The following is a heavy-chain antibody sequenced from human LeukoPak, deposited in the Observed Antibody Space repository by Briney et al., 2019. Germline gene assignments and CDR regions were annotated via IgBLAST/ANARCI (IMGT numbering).Heavy chain of an antibody. V-gene: IGHV4-34*01. CDR1: GGSFSVYY. CDR3: ARGGGYRDY. D-gene: IGHD5-12*01. CDR2: INRSGRT. J-gene: IGHJ4*02. Sequence: PSETLSLTCAVYGGSFSVYYWSWIRHPPGKGREWIGEINRSGRTNYKPSLKARLTMSVDTSKHQFSLRLSAVTAADTAVYYCARGGGYRDYWGQGTLVTVSS.